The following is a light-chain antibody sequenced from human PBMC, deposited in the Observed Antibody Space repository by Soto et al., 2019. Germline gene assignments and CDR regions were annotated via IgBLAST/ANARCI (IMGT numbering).Light chain of an antibody. J-gene: IGKJ2*01. CDR1: QSLLHSNGYNY. V-gene: IGKV2-28*01. CDR2: LGS. Sequence: DIVMTQSPLSLPVTPGEPASISCRSSQSLLHSNGYNYLDWYLQKPGQSPQLLIYLGSNRASGVTDRFSGSGSGTDFTLKISRVEAEDDGVYYCMQALQTPYTFGQGTKLEIK. CDR3: MQALQTPYT.